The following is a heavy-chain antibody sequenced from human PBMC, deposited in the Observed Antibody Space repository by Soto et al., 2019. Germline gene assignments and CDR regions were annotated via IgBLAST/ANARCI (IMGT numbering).Heavy chain of an antibody. CDR1: GYGFTTYG. D-gene: IGHD1-1*01. CDR2: ISAHNGNS. CDR3: ARGRYGDY. Sequence: QVHLVQSGAEVKKPGASVKVSCKGPGYGFTTYGITWVRQAPGQGLDGMAWISAHNGNSNYAQKLQGRVTVTRDTSTSTAYMELRSRRSDDTAVYYCARGRYGDYWGQGALVTVSS. V-gene: IGHV1-18*01. J-gene: IGHJ4*02.